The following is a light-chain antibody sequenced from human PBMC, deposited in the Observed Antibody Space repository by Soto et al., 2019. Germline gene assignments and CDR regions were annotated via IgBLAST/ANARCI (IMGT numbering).Light chain of an antibody. CDR1: SNDVGHFNY. CDR2: DVS. Sequence: QSALAQPASVSGSLGQSITISCTGTSNDVGHFNYVSWFQQHPGKAPKLLIFDVSNWPSGVSDRFSGSKSGNTASLTISGLQPEDEADYYCTSFTTSNTFVFGSGTKVTV. CDR3: TSFTTSNTFV. J-gene: IGLJ1*01. V-gene: IGLV2-14*03.